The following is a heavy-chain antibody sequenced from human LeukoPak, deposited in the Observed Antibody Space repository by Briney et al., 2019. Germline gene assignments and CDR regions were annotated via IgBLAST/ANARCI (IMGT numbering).Heavy chain of an antibody. Sequence: PGGSLRLSCAASGFTLSSNWMNWVRQAPGKGLEWVAIIKQDGSEKYYVDSVKGRFTISRDNAKNSLYLQMSSLGAEDTAVYYCARGNGFIIDYWGQGTLVTVSS. CDR1: GFTLSSNW. CDR3: ARGNGFIIDY. J-gene: IGHJ4*02. V-gene: IGHV3-7*01. D-gene: IGHD2-8*01. CDR2: IKQDGSEK.